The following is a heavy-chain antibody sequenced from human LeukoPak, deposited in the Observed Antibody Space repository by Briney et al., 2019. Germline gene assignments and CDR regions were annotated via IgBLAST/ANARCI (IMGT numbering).Heavy chain of an antibody. V-gene: IGHV3-23*01. D-gene: IGHD1-1*01. CDR1: GFTFSSYW. CDR2: ISGSGGSA. Sequence: GGSLRLSCAASGFTFSSYWMHWVRQAPGKGLVWVSSISGSGGSAYYADSVKGRFTISRDNSKDTLYLQMNSLRAEDTAVYYCAGVSPAYGNNWDYWVQGTLVTVSS. CDR3: AGVSPAYGNNWDY. J-gene: IGHJ4*02.